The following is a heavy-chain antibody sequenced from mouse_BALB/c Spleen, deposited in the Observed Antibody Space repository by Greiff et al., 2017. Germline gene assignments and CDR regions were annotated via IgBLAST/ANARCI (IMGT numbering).Heavy chain of an antibody. CDR3: ARDVHYYGYAMDY. J-gene: IGHJ4*01. CDR2: IWGDGST. D-gene: IGHD1-2*01. Sequence: VQLVESGPGLVAPSQSLSITCTVSGFSLTGYGVNWVRQPPGKGLEWLGMIWGDGSTDYNSALKSRLSISKDNSKSQVFLKMNSLQTDDTARYYCARDVHYYGYAMDYWGQGTSVTVSS. CDR1: GFSLTGYG. V-gene: IGHV2-6-7*01.